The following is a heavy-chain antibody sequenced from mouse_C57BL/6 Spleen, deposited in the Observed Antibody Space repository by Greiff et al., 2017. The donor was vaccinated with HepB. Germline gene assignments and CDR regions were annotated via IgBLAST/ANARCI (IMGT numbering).Heavy chain of an antibody. CDR1: GYTFTSYW. D-gene: IGHD3-2*02. V-gene: IGHV1-64*01. CDR2: IHPNSGST. CDR3: ARGGAQAWPFAY. Sequence: QVQLQQPGAELVKPGASVKLSCKASGYTFTSYWMHWVKQRPGQGLEWIGMIHPNSGSTNYNEKFKSKATLTVDKSSSTAYMHLSSLTSEDSAVYYCARGGAQAWPFAYWGQGTLVTVSA. J-gene: IGHJ3*01.